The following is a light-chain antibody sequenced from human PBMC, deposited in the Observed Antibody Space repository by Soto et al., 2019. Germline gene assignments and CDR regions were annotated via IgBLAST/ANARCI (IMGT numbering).Light chain of an antibody. V-gene: IGKV1-9*01. J-gene: IGKJ5*01. CDR1: QDIRTF. Sequence: IQLTQSPSSLAASLGDRVTITCRASQDIRTFLAWYQQNPGKAPKLLILAASTLQSGVPSSFSGSGSGTDFTLTISSLQHEDFAAYYCQQLKSYPQITFGQGTRLEIK. CDR3: QQLKSYPQIT. CDR2: AAS.